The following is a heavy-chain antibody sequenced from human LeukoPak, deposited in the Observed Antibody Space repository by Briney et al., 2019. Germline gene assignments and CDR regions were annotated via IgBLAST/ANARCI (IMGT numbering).Heavy chain of an antibody. CDR2: IKQDGSEK. J-gene: IGHJ5*02. Sequence: PGGSLRLSCAASGFTFSSYWMSWVRQAPGKGPEWVANIKQDGSEKYYVDSVKGRFTISRDNAKNSLYLQMNSPRAEDTAVYYCAREPDYGDHTRNRDNWFDPWGQGTLVTVSS. D-gene: IGHD4-17*01. CDR1: GFTFSSYW. CDR3: AREPDYGDHTRNRDNWFDP. V-gene: IGHV3-7*04.